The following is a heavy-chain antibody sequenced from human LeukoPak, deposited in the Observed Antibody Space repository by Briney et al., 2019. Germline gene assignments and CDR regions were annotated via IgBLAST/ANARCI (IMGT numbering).Heavy chain of an antibody. Sequence: SVKVSCKASGGTFSSCAISWVRQAPGQGLEWMGGIIPIFGTANYAQKFQGRVTITADESTSTACMELSSLRSEDTAVYYCARSPKLEDGYNYRGDYWGQGTLVTVSS. D-gene: IGHD5-24*01. CDR1: GGTFSSCA. CDR3: ARSPKLEDGYNYRGDY. J-gene: IGHJ4*02. V-gene: IGHV1-69*13. CDR2: IIPIFGTA.